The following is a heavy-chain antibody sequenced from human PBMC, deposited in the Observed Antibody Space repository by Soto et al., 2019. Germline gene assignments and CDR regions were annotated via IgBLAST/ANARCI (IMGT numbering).Heavy chain of an antibody. CDR3: ARDRYSSGWDWFDP. Sequence: ASVKVSCKVSGYTLTELSMHWVRQAPGKGLEWMGGFDPEDGETIYAQKFQGRVTMTTDTSTSTAYMELRSLRSDETAVYYCARDRYSSGWDWFDPWGQGTLVTVSS. D-gene: IGHD6-19*01. J-gene: IGHJ5*02. CDR2: FDPEDGET. V-gene: IGHV1-24*01. CDR1: GYTLTELS.